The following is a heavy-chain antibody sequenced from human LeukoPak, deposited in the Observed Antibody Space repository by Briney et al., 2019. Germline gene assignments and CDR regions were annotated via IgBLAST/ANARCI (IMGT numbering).Heavy chain of an antibody. CDR3: ARDLGGAAGAFDT. CDR2: ISSSGSTI. CDR1: GFTFSSYE. V-gene: IGHV3-48*03. D-gene: IGHD6-13*01. Sequence: GGSLRLSCAASGFTFSSYEMNWVRQAPGKGLEWVSYISSSGSTIYYADSVKGRFTISRDNAKNSLYPQMNSLRAEDTAVYYCARDLGGAAGAFDTWGQGTMVTVSS. J-gene: IGHJ3*02.